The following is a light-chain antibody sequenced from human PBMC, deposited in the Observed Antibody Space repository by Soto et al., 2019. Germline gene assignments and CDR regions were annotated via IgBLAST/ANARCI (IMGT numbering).Light chain of an antibody. CDR3: AAWDDSLNGPV. CDR2: SNN. J-gene: IGLJ1*01. V-gene: IGLV1-44*01. Sequence: QFVLTQPPSASGTPGQRVTISCSGSSSNIGSNTVNWYQQLPGTAPKLLIYSNNQRPSGVPDRFSGSKSGTSASLAISGLQSEDEADYSCAAWDDSLNGPVFGTGTKVTVL. CDR1: SSNIGSNT.